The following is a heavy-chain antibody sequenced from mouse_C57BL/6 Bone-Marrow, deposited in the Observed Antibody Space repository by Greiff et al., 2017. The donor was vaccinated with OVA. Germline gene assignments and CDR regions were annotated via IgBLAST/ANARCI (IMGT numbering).Heavy chain of an antibody. J-gene: IGHJ3*01. D-gene: IGHD2-3*01. V-gene: IGHV1-22*01. CDR3: AREGGGGYYGGFAY. CDR2: INPNNGGT. CDR1: GYTFTDYN. Sequence: VQLQQSGPELVKPGASVKMSCKASGYTFTDYNMHWVKQSHGKSLEWIGYINPNNGGTSYNQKFKGKATLTVNKSSSTAYMELRSLTSEDSAVYYCAREGGGGYYGGFAYWGQGTLVTVSA.